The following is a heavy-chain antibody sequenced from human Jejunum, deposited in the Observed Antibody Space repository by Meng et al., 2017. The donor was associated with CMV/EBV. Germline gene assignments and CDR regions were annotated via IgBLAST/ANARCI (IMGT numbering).Heavy chain of an antibody. J-gene: IGHJ4*02. V-gene: IGHV3-11*01. CDR2: ISGSGTTI. D-gene: IGHD3-3*01. Sequence: SGFPFSDYYMSWIRQAPGKGLEWLSYISGSGTTIYYADSVKGRFTISRDNAKNSLFLQMNSLRVEDTAVYYCARDGRFLEGHWAYWGQGTLVTVSS. CDR1: GFPFSDYY. CDR3: ARDGRFLEGHWAY.